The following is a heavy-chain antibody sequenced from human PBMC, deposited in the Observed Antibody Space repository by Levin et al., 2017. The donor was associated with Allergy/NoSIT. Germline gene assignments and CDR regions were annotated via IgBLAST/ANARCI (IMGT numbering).Heavy chain of an antibody. V-gene: IGHV3-23*01. D-gene: IGHD6-19*01. CDR1: GFTFSNYA. J-gene: IGHJ4*02. Sequence: GGSLRLSCAASGFTFSNYAMNWVRQAPGKGLEWVSSISESGATTSYADSVKGRFTISRDNSKNTLYLQMNSLRAEDTAVYYCAKQWLDHDWGQGTLVTVSS. CDR3: AKQWLDHD. CDR2: ISESGATT.